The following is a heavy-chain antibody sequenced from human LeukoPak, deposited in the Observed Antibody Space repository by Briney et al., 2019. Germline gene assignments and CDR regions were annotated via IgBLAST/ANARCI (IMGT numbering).Heavy chain of an antibody. J-gene: IGHJ4*02. V-gene: IGHV5-51*01. CDR1: GYSFTSYW. Sequence: GESLKISRKGSGYSFTSYWIGWVRQMPGKGLEWVGIIYPGDSDTRYSPSFQGQVTISADKSISTAYLQWSSLKAPDTAMYYCARNARYSSSWYSPGDYWGQGTLVTVSS. CDR3: ARNARYSSSWYSPGDY. D-gene: IGHD6-13*01. CDR2: IYPGDSDT.